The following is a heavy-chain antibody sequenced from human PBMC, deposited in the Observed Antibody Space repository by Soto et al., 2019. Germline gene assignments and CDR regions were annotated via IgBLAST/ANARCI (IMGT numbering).Heavy chain of an antibody. CDR1: GFTFDDYA. CDR2: ISWNSGSI. V-gene: IGHV3-9*01. CDR3: AKDMGYGSGSPIDY. Sequence: SLRLSCAASGFTFDDYAMHWVRQAPGKGLEWVSGISWNSGSIGYADSVKGRFTISRDNAKNSLYLQMNSLRAEDTALYYCAKDMGYGSGSPIDYWGQGTLVTVYS. D-gene: IGHD3-10*01. J-gene: IGHJ4*02.